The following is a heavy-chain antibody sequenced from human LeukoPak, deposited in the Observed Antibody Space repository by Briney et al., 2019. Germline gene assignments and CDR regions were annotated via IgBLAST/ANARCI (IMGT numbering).Heavy chain of an antibody. V-gene: IGHV1-2*02. CDR2: INPNSGDT. D-gene: IGHD6-6*01. J-gene: IGHJ4*02. Sequence: ASVKVSCKASGYTFTGYYIHWVRQAPGQGLEWMGWINPNSGDTNYAQKFQGRVTMTGDTSITTASMELVRLTSDDTAVYYCARDEARLSDFWGQGTLVTVSS. CDR3: ARDEARLSDF. CDR1: GYTFTGYY.